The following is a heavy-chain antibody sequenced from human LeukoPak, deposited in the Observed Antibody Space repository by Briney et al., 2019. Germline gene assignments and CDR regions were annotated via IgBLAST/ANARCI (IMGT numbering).Heavy chain of an antibody. CDR2: ISGSGGST. CDR1: GFTFSSYA. D-gene: IGHD3-10*01. J-gene: IGHJ4*02. Sequence: GGSLRPSCAASGFTFSSYAMSWVRQAPGKGLEWVSAISGSGGSTYYADSVKGRFTISRDNSKNTLYLQMNSLRAEDTAVYYCVTDLRISMVRGVGYWGQGTLVTVSS. V-gene: IGHV3-23*01. CDR3: VTDLRISMVRGVGY.